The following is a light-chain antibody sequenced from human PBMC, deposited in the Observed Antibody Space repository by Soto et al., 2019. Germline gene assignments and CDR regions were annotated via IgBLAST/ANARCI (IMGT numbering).Light chain of an antibody. J-gene: IGKJ4*01. V-gene: IGKV3-20*01. CDR1: QSISATH. Sequence: IVLTQSPGTLSLSPGERATLSCRASQSISATHLAWYQQRPGQAPRLLLYGASSRATGIPDRFSGSGSGTDFTLTISRVEPEDFAVFYCQHYGSSPLTFGGGTKVEIK. CDR2: GAS. CDR3: QHYGSSPLT.